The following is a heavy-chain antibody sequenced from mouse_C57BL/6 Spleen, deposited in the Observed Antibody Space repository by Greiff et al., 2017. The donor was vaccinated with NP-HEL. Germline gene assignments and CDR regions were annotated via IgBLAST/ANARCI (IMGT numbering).Heavy chain of an antibody. D-gene: IGHD1-1*01. J-gene: IGHJ4*01. Sequence: QVQLQQPGTELVKPGASVKLSCKASGYTFTSYWMHWVKQRPGQGLEWIGNINPSNGGTNYNEKFKSKATLTVDKSSSTAYMQLSSLTSEDSAVYYCALYYYGSSLYYYAMDYWGQGTSVTVSS. CDR3: ALYYYGSSLYYYAMDY. CDR2: INPSNGGT. V-gene: IGHV1-53*01. CDR1: GYTFTSYW.